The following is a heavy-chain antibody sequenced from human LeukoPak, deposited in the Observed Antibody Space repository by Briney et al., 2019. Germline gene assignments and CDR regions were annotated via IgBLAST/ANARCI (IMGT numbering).Heavy chain of an antibody. Sequence: SETLSLTCTVSGGSISSGSYYWSWIRQPAGKGLEWIGRIYTSGSTNYNPSLKSRVTISVDTSKNQFSLKLSSVTAADTAVYYCAREALRITIFGVVNINLYYYYMDVWGEGTTVTVSS. D-gene: IGHD3-3*01. J-gene: IGHJ6*03. CDR2: IYTSGST. V-gene: IGHV4-61*02. CDR3: AREALRITIFGVVNINLYYYYMDV. CDR1: GGSISSGSYY.